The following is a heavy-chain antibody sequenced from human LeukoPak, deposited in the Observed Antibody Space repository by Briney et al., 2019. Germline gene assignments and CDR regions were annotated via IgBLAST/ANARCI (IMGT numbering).Heavy chain of an antibody. D-gene: IGHD3-9*01. CDR2: IYHRANT. J-gene: IGHJ4*02. CDR1: GAAMTSYH. V-gene: IGHV4-59*01. Sequence: PSETLSLTCIVSGAAMTSYHWNWIRQTPGKRLEWIGYIYHRANTNFITSYSSSLRSRVSMSVDMSKNHFSLKLSSVAAADTAIYYCSGGRSSRYSDYWGQGALVTVFS. CDR3: SGGRSSRYSDY.